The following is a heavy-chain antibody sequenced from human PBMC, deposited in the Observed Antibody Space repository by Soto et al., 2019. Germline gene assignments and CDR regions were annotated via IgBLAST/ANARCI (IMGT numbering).Heavy chain of an antibody. CDR1: GSTFTSYD. Sequence: QVQLVQSGAEVKKPGASLKVSCKASGSTFTSYDINGVRQATGQGLEWMGWRNPNSGNTGYAQKFQGRVTMTGNTSIRTAYMELSSLRSEDTAVYYCAREDSSGWSKDWGQGTLVTVSS. D-gene: IGHD6-19*01. CDR2: RNPNSGNT. CDR3: AREDSSGWSKD. V-gene: IGHV1-8*01. J-gene: IGHJ4*02.